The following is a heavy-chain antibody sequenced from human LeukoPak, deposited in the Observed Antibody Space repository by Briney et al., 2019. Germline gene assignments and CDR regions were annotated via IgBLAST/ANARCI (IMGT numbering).Heavy chain of an antibody. V-gene: IGHV4-39*07. D-gene: IGHD6-19*01. J-gene: IGHJ4*02. CDR3: ARDKYSSGWYEDY. Sequence: PSETLSLTCTVSGGSISSSSYYWGWIRQPPGKGLEWIGSIYYSGSTYYNPSLKSRVTISVDTSKNQFSLKLSSVTAADTAVYYCARDKYSSGWYEDYWGQGTLVTVSS. CDR1: GGSISSSSYY. CDR2: IYYSGST.